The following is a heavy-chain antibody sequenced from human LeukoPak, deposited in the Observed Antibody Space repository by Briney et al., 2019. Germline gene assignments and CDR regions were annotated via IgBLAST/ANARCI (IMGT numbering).Heavy chain of an antibody. CDR1: GGSISSGSYY. J-gene: IGHJ5*01. CDR3: ARPMDPLNRHDS. V-gene: IGHV4-39*01. Sequence: SETLSLTCTVSGGSISSGSYYWGWIRQPPGKGLEWIGSAYYSGSTYHNPSLKSRVTISVDTSKNQFSLKLSSVTAADTAVYYFARPMDPLNRHDSRGQGTLVTVSS. D-gene: IGHD3-10*01. CDR2: AYYSGST.